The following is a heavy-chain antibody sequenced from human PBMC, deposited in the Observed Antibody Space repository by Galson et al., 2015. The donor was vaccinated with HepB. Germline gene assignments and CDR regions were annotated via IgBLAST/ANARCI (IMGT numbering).Heavy chain of an antibody. Sequence: SLRLSCAASGFTFSSYGMHWVRQAPGKGLEWVAVISYDGSNKYYADSVKGRFTISRDNSKNTLYLQMNSLRAEDTAVYYCAKEWEGYWGQGTLVTASS. V-gene: IGHV3-30*18. CDR3: AKEWEGY. D-gene: IGHD1-26*01. CDR1: GFTFSSYG. J-gene: IGHJ4*02. CDR2: ISYDGSNK.